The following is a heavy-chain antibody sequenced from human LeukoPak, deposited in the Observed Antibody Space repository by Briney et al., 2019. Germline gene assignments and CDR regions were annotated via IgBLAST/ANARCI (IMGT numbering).Heavy chain of an antibody. CDR3: AKCSSSWFTYYYYYMDV. D-gene: IGHD6-13*01. Sequence: GESLRLSCAASGFTFSSYSMNWVRQAPGKGLEWVSAISGSGGSTYYADSVKGRFTISRDNSKNTLYLQMNSLRAEDTAVYYCAKCSSSWFTYYYYYMDVWGKGTTVTVSS. CDR2: ISGSGGST. J-gene: IGHJ6*03. V-gene: IGHV3-23*01. CDR1: GFTFSSYS.